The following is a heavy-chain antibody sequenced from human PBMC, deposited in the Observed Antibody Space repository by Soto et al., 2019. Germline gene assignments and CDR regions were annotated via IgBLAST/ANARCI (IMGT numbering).Heavy chain of an antibody. V-gene: IGHV4-4*07. CDR1: GGSISSYY. CDR2: IYTSGST. Sequence: KASETLSLTCTVSGGSISSYYWSRIRQPAGKGLEWIGRIYTSGSTNYNPSLKSRVTMSVDTSKNQFSLKLSSVTAADTAVYYCARDVSPAVFWSGSYFYYYGMDVWGQGTTVTVSS. J-gene: IGHJ6*02. CDR3: ARDVSPAVFWSGSYFYYYGMDV. D-gene: IGHD3-3*01.